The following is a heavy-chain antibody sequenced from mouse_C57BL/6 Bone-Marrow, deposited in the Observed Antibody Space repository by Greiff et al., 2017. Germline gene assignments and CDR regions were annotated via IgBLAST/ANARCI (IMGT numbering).Heavy chain of an antibody. CDR2: ICPGSGST. J-gene: IGHJ4*01. V-gene: IGHV1-75*01. Sequence: QVQLQQSGPELVKPGASVKISCKASGYTFNDYYINWVKQRPGQGLEWIGWICPGSGSTYYNEKFQGKATLTVDKSSSTAYMLLSSLTSAYSAVYSSARGGGLLLPYYYAMDYWGQGTSVTVSS. CDR1: GYTFNDYY. D-gene: IGHD2-3*01. CDR3: ARGGGLLLPYYYAMDY.